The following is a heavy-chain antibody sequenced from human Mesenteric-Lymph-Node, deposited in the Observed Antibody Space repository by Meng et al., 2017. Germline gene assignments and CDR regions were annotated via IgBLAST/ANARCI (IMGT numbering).Heavy chain of an antibody. CDR3: VKDTRRGGGWFDP. J-gene: IGHJ5*02. CDR1: GGSIGSCGYY. V-gene: IGHV4-31*03. CDR2: IYHGVNI. Sequence: QVQWGAWGPGLVDPSQTLRLTCIVSGGSIGSCGYYWSWIRQHPGRGLVWIGYIYHGVNIYYTPSLRSRVTISVDKSRNQFSLKLTSVSAADTAVYYCVKDTRRGGGWFDPWGQGTLVTVSS. D-gene: IGHD3-10*01.